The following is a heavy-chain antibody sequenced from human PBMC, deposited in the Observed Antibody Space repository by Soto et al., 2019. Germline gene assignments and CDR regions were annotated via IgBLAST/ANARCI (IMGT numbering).Heavy chain of an antibody. Sequence: EVQLWESGGGLVQPGGSLRLSCAASGFTFSSYAMSWVRQAPGKGLEWVSSISISGGNTYYADSVKGRFTISRDNSNNLLYLQMNSLTVDYTAVYFCARGEGPFDYWGQGTLVTVSS. CDR2: ISISGGNT. CDR1: GFTFSSYA. D-gene: IGHD1-26*01. V-gene: IGHV3-23*01. CDR3: ARGEGPFDY. J-gene: IGHJ4*02.